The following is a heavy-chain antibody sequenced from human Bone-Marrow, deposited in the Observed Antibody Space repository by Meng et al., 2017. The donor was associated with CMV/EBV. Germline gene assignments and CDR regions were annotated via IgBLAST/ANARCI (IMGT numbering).Heavy chain of an antibody. J-gene: IGHJ3*02. CDR3: ARDLEGPDCGGDCHAFDI. CDR1: GFNINNNY. CDR2: IYSGGSI. V-gene: IGHV3-66*02. Sequence: GGSLRLSCAASGFNINNNYMNWVRQAPGKGLEWVSIIYSGGSIYYADSVKGRFTISRDNSKNTLYLQMNSLRPEDTALYYCARDLEGPDCGGDCHAFDIWGQGTLVTVSS. D-gene: IGHD2-21*01.